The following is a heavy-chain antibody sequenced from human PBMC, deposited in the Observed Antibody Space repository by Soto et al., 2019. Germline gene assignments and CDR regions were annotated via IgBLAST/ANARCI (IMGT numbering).Heavy chain of an antibody. CDR3: ARAFRIAVAVFGWFDP. V-gene: IGHV4-31*03. CDR1: GDSISSGVYY. D-gene: IGHD6-19*01. J-gene: IGHJ5*02. CDR2: VYYTGST. Sequence: QVQLQESGPGLVKPSQTLSLTCTVSGDSISSGVYYWSWIRQHPGKGLEWIGYVYYTGSTYYNPSLKSRLSISVDTSKNQFSLNLSSVTAADTAVYYYARAFRIAVAVFGWFDPWGQGTLVTVSS.